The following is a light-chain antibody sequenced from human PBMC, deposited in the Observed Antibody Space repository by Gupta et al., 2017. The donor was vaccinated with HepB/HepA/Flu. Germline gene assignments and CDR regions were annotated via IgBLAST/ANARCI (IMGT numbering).Light chain of an antibody. J-gene: IGLJ2*01. CDR3: SSYAGTNRV. CDR2: EVS. V-gene: IGLV2-8*01. Sequence: VSWYQQYPGKAPKLMIYEVSKRPSVVPDRFSGSKSGNTASLTVSGLQAEDEADYYCSSYAGTNRVFGGGTKLTVL.